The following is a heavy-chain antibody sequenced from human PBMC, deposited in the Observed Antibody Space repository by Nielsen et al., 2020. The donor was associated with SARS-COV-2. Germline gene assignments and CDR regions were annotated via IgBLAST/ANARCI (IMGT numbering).Heavy chain of an antibody. J-gene: IGHJ6*03. V-gene: IGHV6-1*01. D-gene: IGHD4-17*01. Sequence: WVRQSPSRGLEWLGRTYYRSKWYNDYAVSVKSRITVNPDTSKNQFSLHLNSVTPEATAVYYCARARGAYGDYYYYYYTDVWGKGTTVTVSS. CDR3: ARARGAYGDYYYYYYTDV. CDR2: TYYRSKWYN.